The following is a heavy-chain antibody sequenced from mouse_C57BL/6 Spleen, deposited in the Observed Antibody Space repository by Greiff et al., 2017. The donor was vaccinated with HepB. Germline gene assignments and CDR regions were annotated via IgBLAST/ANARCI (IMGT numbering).Heavy chain of an antibody. J-gene: IGHJ2*01. CDR1: GYTFTSYW. CDR3: ARYDY. Sequence: VQLQQPGAELVKPGASVKLSCKASGYTFTSYWMQWVKQRPGQGLEWIGEIDPSDSYTNYNQKFKGKATLTVDTSSSTAYMQLSILTSEDSAVYCCARYDYWGQGTTLTVSS. V-gene: IGHV1-50*01. CDR2: IDPSDSYT.